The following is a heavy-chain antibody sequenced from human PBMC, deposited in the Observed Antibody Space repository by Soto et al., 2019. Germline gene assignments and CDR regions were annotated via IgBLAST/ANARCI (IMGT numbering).Heavy chain of an antibody. Sequence: SLRLSCAASGFTFSSYGMHWVLQAPGKGLERVAVISYDGSSKYYADSVKGRFTISRDNSKNTLYLQMNSLRVEATAVYYCASPPVEQWLSHSGQGSLVTVSS. V-gene: IGHV3-30*03. J-gene: IGHJ1*01. CDR2: ISYDGSSK. D-gene: IGHD6-19*01. CDR1: GFTFSSYG. CDR3: ASPPVEQWLSH.